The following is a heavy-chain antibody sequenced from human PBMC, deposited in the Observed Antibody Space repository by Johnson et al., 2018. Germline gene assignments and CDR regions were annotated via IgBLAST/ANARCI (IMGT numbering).Heavy chain of an antibody. J-gene: IGHJ3*02. CDR3: AKDEGSYNHGAFDI. Sequence: VQLLESGGGVVQPGRTLRLPCAASGFTFSSYGMHWVRQAPGKGLEWVAVISYDGSNKYYADSVKGRFTISRDNSKNTLYLQMNSMRAEETAVYYCAKDEGSYNHGAFDIWGQGTMVTVSS. CDR1: GFTFSSYG. D-gene: IGHD2-15*01. CDR2: ISYDGSNK. V-gene: IGHV3-30*18.